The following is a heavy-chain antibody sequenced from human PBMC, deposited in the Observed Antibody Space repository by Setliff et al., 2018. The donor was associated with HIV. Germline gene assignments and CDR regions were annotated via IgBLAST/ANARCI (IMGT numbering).Heavy chain of an antibody. V-gene: IGHV4-39*07. CDR1: GGSISSSSYY. CDR3: ARGQYCGGGSCYSPSYNWFDP. Sequence: PSETLSLTCTVSGGSISSSSYYWAWVRQPPGKGLEWIGSVYYSGSTNYNPSLKSRVTISIDMSKNQFSLKLSSVTAADTAVYYCARGQYCGGGSCYSPSYNWFDPWGQGTLVTVSS. D-gene: IGHD2-15*01. CDR2: VYYSGST. J-gene: IGHJ5*02.